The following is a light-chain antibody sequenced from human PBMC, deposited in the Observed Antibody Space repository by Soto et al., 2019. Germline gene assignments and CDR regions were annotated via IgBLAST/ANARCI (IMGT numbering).Light chain of an antibody. CDR2: EVN. V-gene: IGLV2-14*01. CDR1: SSDVGGYNY. CDR3: SSYTTSSTHVV. J-gene: IGLJ2*01. Sequence: QPVLTQPASVSGSPGQSITISCTGTSSDVGGYNYVSWYQHHPGKAPKLMLYEVNNRPSGVSNRFSGSKSGNTASLTISGLQAEDEADYYCSSYTTSSTHVVFGGGTKLTVL.